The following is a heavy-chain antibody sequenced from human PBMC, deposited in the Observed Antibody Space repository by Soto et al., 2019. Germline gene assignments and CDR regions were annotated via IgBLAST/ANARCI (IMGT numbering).Heavy chain of an antibody. J-gene: IGHJ4*02. Sequence: NPSETLSLTCTVSGGSISSSTYFWGWIRQPPGKGLEWIGTIYYSGSTYYNPSLKSRVTISVDTSKKQFSLKLSSVTAEDTATYYCAKEMLASISRPFDYWGQGTLVTVSS. D-gene: IGHD2-2*01. V-gene: IGHV4-39*07. CDR1: GGSISSSTYF. CDR2: IYYSGST. CDR3: AKEMLASISRPFDY.